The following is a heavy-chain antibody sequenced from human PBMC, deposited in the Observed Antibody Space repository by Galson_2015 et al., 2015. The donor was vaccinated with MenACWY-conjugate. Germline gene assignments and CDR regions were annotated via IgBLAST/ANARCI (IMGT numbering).Heavy chain of an antibody. V-gene: IGHV4-39*07. CDR2: IYYSGST. CDR1: GGSISSSSYY. D-gene: IGHD2-8*02. J-gene: IGHJ6*02. Sequence: ETLSLTCTVSGGSISSSSYYWGWIRQPPGKGLEWIGSIYYSGSTYYNPSLKSRVTISVDTSKNQFSLKLSSVTAADTAVYYCAREELVGPIGIYYYYGMDVWGQGTTVTVSS. CDR3: AREELVGPIGIYYYYGMDV.